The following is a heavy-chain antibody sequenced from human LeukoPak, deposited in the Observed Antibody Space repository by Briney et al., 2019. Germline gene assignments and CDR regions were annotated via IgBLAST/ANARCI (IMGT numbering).Heavy chain of an antibody. Sequence: PGGSLRLSCAASGFTFSSYSMNWVRQAPGKGLEWVSSISSSSSYIYYADSVKGRFTISRDNAKNSLYLQMNSLRAEDTAVYYCARRDSSGYSGHFDYWGQGTLVTVSS. CDR1: GFTFSSYS. D-gene: IGHD3-22*01. J-gene: IGHJ4*02. CDR3: ARRDSSGYSGHFDY. CDR2: ISSSSSYI. V-gene: IGHV3-21*01.